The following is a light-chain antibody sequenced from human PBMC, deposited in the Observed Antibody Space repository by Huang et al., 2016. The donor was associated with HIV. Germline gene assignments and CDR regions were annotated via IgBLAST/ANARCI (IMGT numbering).Light chain of an antibody. V-gene: IGKV1-39*01. CDR3: QQTYSAPVT. J-gene: IGKJ4*01. Sequence: DIQVTQSPSSLSASVGDRVTITCRTSQRISSHLSWYQQKIGKGPKLLIYSLTVLQSGVPSSFTGSGSGTDFTLTINSLQPEDFATYYCQQTYSAPVTFGGGTRVEIK. CDR2: SLT. CDR1: QRISSH.